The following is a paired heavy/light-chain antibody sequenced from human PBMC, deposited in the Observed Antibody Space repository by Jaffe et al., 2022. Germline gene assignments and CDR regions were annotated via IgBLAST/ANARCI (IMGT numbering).Light chain of an antibody. Sequence: QSVLTQPPSASGTPGQGVTISCSGSSSNIGSNVVTWFQQLPGTAPKLLMYNHNQRPSGVPERFSGSQSGTSASLAISGLQSEDEADYYCAAWDDSLNRVLFGGGTKLTVL. CDR2: NHN. V-gene: IGLV1-44*01. J-gene: IGLJ2*01. CDR3: AAWDDSLNRVL. CDR1: SSNIGSNV.
Heavy chain of an antibody. D-gene: IGHD7-27*01. CDR3: ARGNWGTHMDV. CDR2: INPSSGST. CDR1: GYTLTSYF. V-gene: IGHV1-46*01. Sequence: QVQLVQSGAEVKKPGASLKVSCKATGYTLTSYFMHWVRQAPGQGLEWMGMINPSSGSTIYAHEFGGRVTVTRDTSTTTVYMDLSSLRSEDTAIYYCARGNWGTHMDVWGKGTTVTVSS. J-gene: IGHJ6*03.